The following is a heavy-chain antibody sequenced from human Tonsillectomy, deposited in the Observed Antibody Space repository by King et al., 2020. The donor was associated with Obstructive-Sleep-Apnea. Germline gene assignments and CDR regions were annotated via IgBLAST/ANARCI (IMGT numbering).Heavy chain of an antibody. D-gene: IGHD2-2*01. J-gene: IGHJ6*02. CDR3: ARLYYSSNSCQAYYYYGMDV. Sequence: VQLVESGAEVKKPGESLKISCKGSGYSFTSYWIGWVRQMPGKGLEWMGIIYPGDSDTRYSPSFQGQVTISADKSISTAYLQWSSLKASDTAMYYCARLYYSSNSCQAYYYYGMDVWGQGTTVTVSS. CDR1: GYSFTSYW. V-gene: IGHV5-51*01. CDR2: IYPGDSDT.